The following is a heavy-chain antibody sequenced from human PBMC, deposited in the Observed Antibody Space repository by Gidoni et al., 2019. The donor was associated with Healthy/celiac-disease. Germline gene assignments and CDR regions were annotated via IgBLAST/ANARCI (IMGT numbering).Heavy chain of an antibody. CDR2: ISSSVSTI. D-gene: IGHD3-10*01. V-gene: IGHV3-11*01. CDR1: GFTFSDYY. Sequence: QVQLVESGGGLVKPGGSLRLSGAASGFTFSDYYMSWIRQAPGKGLGLVSYISSSVSTIYYPDSVKGRFTISRDNAKNSLYLQMNSLRAEDTAVYYCARVGGPGSYFDYWGQGTLVTVSS. CDR3: ARVGGPGSYFDY. J-gene: IGHJ4*02.